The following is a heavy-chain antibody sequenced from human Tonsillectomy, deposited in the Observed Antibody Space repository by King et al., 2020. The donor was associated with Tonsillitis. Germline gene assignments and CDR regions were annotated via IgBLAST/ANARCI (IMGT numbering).Heavy chain of an antibody. J-gene: IGHJ4*02. D-gene: IGHD3-10*01. CDR3: ARGGSAYPF. Sequence: QLVQSGAEVKTPGASVKVSCKASGYTFTTYNIHWVRQAPGQGLEWMGWVVTNSGATAYAQRFQGRVTLTRDTSINTAYMELGGLTTDDTAVYYCARGGSAYPFWGLGTLVTVSS. CDR2: VVTNSGAT. CDR1: GYTFTTYN. V-gene: IGHV1-2*02.